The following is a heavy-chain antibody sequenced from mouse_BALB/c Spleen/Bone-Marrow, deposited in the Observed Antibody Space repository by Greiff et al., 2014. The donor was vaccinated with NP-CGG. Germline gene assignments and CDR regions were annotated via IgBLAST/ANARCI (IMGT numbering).Heavy chain of an antibody. J-gene: IGHJ3*01. V-gene: IGHV1-54*01. D-gene: IGHD2-13*01. CDR2: INPGSGGT. Sequence: QLQLQQSGAELVRPGTSVKVSCKASGYAFTNYLIEWVKQRPGQGLEWIGVINPGSGGTNHNEKFKGKATLTADKSSSTAYMQLSSLTSDDSAVYFCARRDYSFAYWGQGTLVTVSA. CDR1: GYAFTNYL. CDR3: ARRDYSFAY.